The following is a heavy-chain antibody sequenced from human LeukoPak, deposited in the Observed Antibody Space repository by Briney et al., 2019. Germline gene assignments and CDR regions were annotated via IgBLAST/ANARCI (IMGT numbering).Heavy chain of an antibody. Sequence: GGSLRLSCAASGSTFSDYYMSWIRQAPGKGLEWVSYISSSGSTIYYADSVKGRFTISRDNAKNSLYLQMNSLRAEDTAVYYCARGQLYSYETIVDYWGQGTLSPSPQ. D-gene: IGHD5-18*01. CDR1: GSTFSDYY. J-gene: IGHJ4*02. CDR3: ARGQLYSYETIVDY. CDR2: ISSSGSTI. V-gene: IGHV3-11*04.